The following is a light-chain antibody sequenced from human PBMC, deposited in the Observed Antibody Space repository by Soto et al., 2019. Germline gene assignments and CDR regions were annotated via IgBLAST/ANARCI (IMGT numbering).Light chain of an antibody. CDR2: GVT. Sequence: QSALTQPASVSGSPGQSITISCTGTGSDVGGYNYVSWYQQHPGIAPKLLIYGVTNRPSGVSTRFSGSKSGNTASLTISGLQAEDEADYHCSSYTSASTLLYLFGTGTKLTVL. J-gene: IGLJ1*01. V-gene: IGLV2-14*01. CDR1: GSDVGGYNY. CDR3: SSYTSASTLLYL.